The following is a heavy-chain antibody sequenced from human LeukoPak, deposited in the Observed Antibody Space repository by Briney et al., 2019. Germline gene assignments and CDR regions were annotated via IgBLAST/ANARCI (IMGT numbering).Heavy chain of an antibody. CDR2: IYTSGST. CDR3: ARWSYGYDY. D-gene: IGHD5-18*01. Sequence: PSETLSLTCTVSGGSISSGSDYWSWIRQPAGKGLEWIGRIYTSGSTNYNPSLKSRVTISVDTSKNQFSLKLSSVTAADTAVYYCARWSYGYDYWGQGTLVTVSS. J-gene: IGHJ4*02. CDR1: GGSISSGSDY. V-gene: IGHV4-61*02.